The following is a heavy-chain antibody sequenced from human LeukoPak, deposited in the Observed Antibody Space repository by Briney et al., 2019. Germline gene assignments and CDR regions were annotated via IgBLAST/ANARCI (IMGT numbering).Heavy chain of an antibody. CDR2: ISSSSSTT. CDR3: AREIVGNFDY. V-gene: IGHV3-48*02. CDR1: GSTFSDHD. J-gene: IGHJ4*02. D-gene: IGHD1-26*01. Sequence: PGGSLRLSCAASGSTFSDHDMDWVRQAPGKGLEWVSYISSSSSTTHYADSVKGRFTISRDNVKNSLYLQMNSLRDEDTAVYYCAREIVGNFDYWGQGTLVTVSS.